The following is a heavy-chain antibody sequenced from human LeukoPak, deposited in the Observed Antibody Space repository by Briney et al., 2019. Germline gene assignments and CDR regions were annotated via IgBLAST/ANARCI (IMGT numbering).Heavy chain of an antibody. Sequence: GGPLRLSCAASGFTFSSYAMSWVRQAPGKGLEWVSAISGSGGSTYYADSVKGRFTISRDNSKNTLYLQTNSLRAEDTAVYYCAKGDDYVAHFNFDYWGQGTLVTVSS. CDR3: AKGDDYVAHFNFDY. CDR1: GFTFSSYA. J-gene: IGHJ4*02. D-gene: IGHD4-17*01. V-gene: IGHV3-23*01. CDR2: ISGSGGST.